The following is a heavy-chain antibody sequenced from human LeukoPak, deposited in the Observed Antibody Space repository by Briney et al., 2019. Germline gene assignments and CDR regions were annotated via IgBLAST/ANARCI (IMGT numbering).Heavy chain of an antibody. CDR3: VRHVVGWCYFDS. CDR1: ADSIRTESSP. D-gene: IGHD2-15*01. Sequence: PSETLSLTCTVSADSIRTESSPCAWIRQPPRKGPERIGSIHYKRTTYSSPSLKSRVTISVDPSKSQFSLRLISMTATDTAVYYCVRHVVGWCYFDSWGQGALVTVSS. V-gene: IGHV4-39*01. CDR2: IHYKRTT. J-gene: IGHJ4*02.